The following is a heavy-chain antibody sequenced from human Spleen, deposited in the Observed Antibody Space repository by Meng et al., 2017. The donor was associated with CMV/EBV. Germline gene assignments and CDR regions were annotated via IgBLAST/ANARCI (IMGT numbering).Heavy chain of an antibody. CDR1: GSMSSGNYY. J-gene: IGHJ4*02. Sequence: QGALPRAGPGLVEPSQTLSLTCTGSCGSMSSGNYYWSWIRQPPGKGLEWVSYISSSSSYTNYADSVKGRFTISRDNAKNSLYLQMNSLRAEDTAVYYCARAFPFWSGVFDYWGQGTLVTVSS. CDR3: ARAFPFWSGVFDY. V-gene: IGHV3-11*05. CDR2: ISSSSSYT. D-gene: IGHD3-3*01.